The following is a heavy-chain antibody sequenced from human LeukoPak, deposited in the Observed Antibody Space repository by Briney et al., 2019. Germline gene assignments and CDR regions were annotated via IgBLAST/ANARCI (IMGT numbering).Heavy chain of an antibody. CDR3: GRDRRQIYYGVDV. CDR1: GFRFTIYS. V-gene: IGHV3-48*01. Sequence: GGSLRLSCRPSGFRFTIYSMNWVRRATGKAGEWVSFISDSGRVTYYADSVKGRFTISRDTATNSLYLQMNSLRAEDTAVYYCGRDRRQIYYGVDVWGQGTTVTVSS. J-gene: IGHJ6*02. CDR2: ISDSGRVT.